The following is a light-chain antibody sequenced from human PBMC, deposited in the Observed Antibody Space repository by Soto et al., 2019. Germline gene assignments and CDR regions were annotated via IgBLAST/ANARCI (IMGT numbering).Light chain of an antibody. CDR1: QSVSSS. V-gene: IGKV3-20*01. Sequence: EIVLTQSPGTLSLSPGERATLSCRASQSVSSSLAWYQQKPGQAPRLLIHGASSRATDIPDRFSGSGSGTDFSLTISRPEPEDFAVYYCQQYGSSPPLTVGGGTKVEIK. CDR3: QQYGSSPPLT. J-gene: IGKJ4*01. CDR2: GAS.